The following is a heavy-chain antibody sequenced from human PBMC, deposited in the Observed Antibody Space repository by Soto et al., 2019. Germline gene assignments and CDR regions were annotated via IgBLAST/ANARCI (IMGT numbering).Heavy chain of an antibody. J-gene: IGHJ5*02. CDR3: ARVGRGSYGRS. D-gene: IGHD5-18*01. CDR1: GGSFSGYY. CDR2: INHSGST. V-gene: IGHV4-34*01. Sequence: SETLSLTCAVYGGSFSGYYWSWIRQPPGKGLEWIGEINHSGSTNYNPSLKSRVTISVDTSKNQFSLKLSSVTAADTAVYYCARVGRGSYGRSWGKGTLVT.